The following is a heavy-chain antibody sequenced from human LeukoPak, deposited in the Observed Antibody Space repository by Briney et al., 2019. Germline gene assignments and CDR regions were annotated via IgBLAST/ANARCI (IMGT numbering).Heavy chain of an antibody. Sequence: SQTLSLTCAISGDSVSSNSAAWNCIRQSPSRGLEWQGRTYYRSKWYNDYAVSVISRITINPETSKNQFTLQLNSVTPEDTAVYYCARDQYYDFWSGYSDWFDPWGQGTLVTVSS. D-gene: IGHD3-3*01. CDR1: GDSVSSNSAA. CDR2: TYYRSKWYN. CDR3: ARDQYYDFWSGYSDWFDP. J-gene: IGHJ5*02. V-gene: IGHV6-1*01.